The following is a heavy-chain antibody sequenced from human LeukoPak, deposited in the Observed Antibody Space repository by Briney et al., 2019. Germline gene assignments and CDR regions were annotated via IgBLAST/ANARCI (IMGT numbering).Heavy chain of an antibody. CDR3: ARALYDILTGYSTNYYYYGMDV. CDR2: ISAYNGNT. Sequence: ASVKVSCKASGYTFTSYGISWVRQAPGQGLEWMGWISAYNGNTNYAQKLQGRVTMTTDTSTSTAYMELRSLRSDDTAVYYCARALYDILTGYSTNYYYYGMDVWGQGTTVTVSS. D-gene: IGHD3-9*01. CDR1: GYTFTSYG. J-gene: IGHJ6*02. V-gene: IGHV1-18*01.